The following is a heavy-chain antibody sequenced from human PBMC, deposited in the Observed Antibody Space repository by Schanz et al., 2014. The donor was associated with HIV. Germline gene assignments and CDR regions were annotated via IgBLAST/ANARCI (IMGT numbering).Heavy chain of an antibody. J-gene: IGHJ4*02. D-gene: IGHD6-6*01. V-gene: IGHV3-33*01. CDR2: IWFDGSNK. Sequence: QVQLVESGGGVVQPGRSLRLSCAASGFTFSSYGMHWVRQAPGKGLEWVAVIWFDGSNKYYADSVKGRFTISRDNSKKTLYLQMNSLRAGDTAVYHCASHSSNRPQGFWGQGTLVTVSS. CDR3: ASHSSNRPQGF. CDR1: GFTFSSYG.